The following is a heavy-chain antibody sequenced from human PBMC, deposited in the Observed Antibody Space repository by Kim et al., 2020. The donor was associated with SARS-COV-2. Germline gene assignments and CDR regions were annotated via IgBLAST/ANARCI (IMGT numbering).Heavy chain of an antibody. J-gene: IGHJ4*02. CDR3: AKQGAGGWVLDF. CDR2: VSGSGDNT. D-gene: IGHD6-19*01. CDR1: GFTFSTYA. Sequence: GGSLRLSCAASGFTFSTYAMSWVRQAPGKGLEWVSAVSGSGDNTYYADSVKGRFTTSRDNSENTLHLHMNSLRVDDTAVYYCAKQGAGGWVLDFWGQGTLVTISS. V-gene: IGHV3-23*01.